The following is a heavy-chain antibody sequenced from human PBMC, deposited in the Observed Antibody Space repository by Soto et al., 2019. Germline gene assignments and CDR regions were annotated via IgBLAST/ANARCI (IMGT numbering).Heavy chain of an antibody. CDR1: GYTFTSYG. CDR2: FDPEDGET. J-gene: IGHJ4*02. D-gene: IGHD2-8*01. CDR3: ATSAYEVSGY. Sequence: ASVKVSCKASGYTFTSYGISWVRQAPGQGLEWMGGFDPEDGETIYAQKFQGRVTMTEDTSTDTAYMELSSLRSEDTAVYYCATSAYEVSGYWGQGTLVTVSS. V-gene: IGHV1-24*01.